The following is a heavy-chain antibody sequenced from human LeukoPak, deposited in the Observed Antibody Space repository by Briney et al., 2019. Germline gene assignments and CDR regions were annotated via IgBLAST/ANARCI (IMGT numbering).Heavy chain of an antibody. V-gene: IGHV3-7*04. J-gene: IGHJ4*02. CDR2: IKPDGSEK. CDR1: GFTFSRFW. Sequence: PGGSLRLSCAASGFTFSRFWMGWVRQAPGKGLEWVANIKPDGSEKNYGDSVRGRFTISRDNARNSLSLQMSSLRVEDTAVYYCARENYFDYWGQGTLVTVSS. CDR3: ARENYFDY.